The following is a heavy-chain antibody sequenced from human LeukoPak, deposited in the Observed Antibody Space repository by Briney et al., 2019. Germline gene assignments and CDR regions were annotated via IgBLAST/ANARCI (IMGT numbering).Heavy chain of an antibody. CDR3: AKVIREVDMSHDY. J-gene: IGHJ4*02. CDR1: GFTVSSNH. V-gene: IGHV3-53*01. CDR2: IYSGGGT. Sequence: PGGSLRLSCAASGFTVSSNHMSWVRQAPGKGLEWISVIYSGGGTYYADSVKGRFTISRDNSKNTLYLQMNSLRAEDTAVYYCAKVIREVDMSHDYWGQGALVTVSS. D-gene: IGHD5-24*01.